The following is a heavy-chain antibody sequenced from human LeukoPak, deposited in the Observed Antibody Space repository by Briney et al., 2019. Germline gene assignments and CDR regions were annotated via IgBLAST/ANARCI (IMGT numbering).Heavy chain of an antibody. CDR2: ISGSGRNT. V-gene: IGHV3-23*01. D-gene: IGHD1-20*01. CDR3: AKNVNGGNWYYFDY. Sequence: GGSLRLSCAASGFTFSSYAMTWVRQAPGKGLEWVSAISGSGRNTYYADSVKGRFTISRDNSKNTLYLQMNSLRAEDTAVYYCAKNVNGGNWYYFDYWAREPWPPSPQ. CDR1: GFTFSSYA. J-gene: IGHJ4*02.